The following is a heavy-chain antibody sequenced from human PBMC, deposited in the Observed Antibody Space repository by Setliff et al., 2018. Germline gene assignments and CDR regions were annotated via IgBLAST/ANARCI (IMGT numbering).Heavy chain of an antibody. CDR1: GDSVSSNGAA. V-gene: IGHV6-1*01. J-gene: IGHJ3*02. D-gene: IGHD7-27*01. CDR3: ARDSELGLDALDI. Sequence: PSQTLSLTCAISGDSVSSNGAAWNWIRQSPSGGLEWLGRTFYRSKWYYDYALSVKSRITVNPDTSKNQFSLHLNSVTPEDTAVYYCARDSELGLDALDIWGQGTMVTV. CDR2: TFYRSKWYY.